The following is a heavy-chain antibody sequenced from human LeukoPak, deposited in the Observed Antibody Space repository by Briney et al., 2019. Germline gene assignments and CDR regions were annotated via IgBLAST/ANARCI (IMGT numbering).Heavy chain of an antibody. D-gene: IGHD2-8*02. J-gene: IGHJ3*01. CDR1: GGSISSYY. Sequence: SETLSLTCTVSGGSISSYYWSWIRQPPGKGLEWIGYIYYSGSTNYNPSLKSRVTISVDTSKNQFSLKLSSVTAADTAVYYCASTWSGSAFDFWGQGTMLTVSS. CDR2: IYYSGST. V-gene: IGHV4-59*12. CDR3: ASTWSGSAFDF.